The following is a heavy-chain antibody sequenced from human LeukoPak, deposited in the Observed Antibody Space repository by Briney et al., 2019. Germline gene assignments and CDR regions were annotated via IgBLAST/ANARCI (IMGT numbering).Heavy chain of an antibody. J-gene: IGHJ4*02. V-gene: IGHV4-38-2*02. D-gene: IGHD2-2*01. CDR1: GYSITSAYY. CDR2: FFLKGST. CDR3: ARVARRTSCFDVDY. Sequence: SETLSLTCTVSGYSITSAYYWGWIRQPPGKGLEWIGSFFLKGSTYYNPSLKSRVTISVDTSKNQFSLTLSSVSAADTAVYYCARVARRTSCFDVDYWGQGTLVTVSS.